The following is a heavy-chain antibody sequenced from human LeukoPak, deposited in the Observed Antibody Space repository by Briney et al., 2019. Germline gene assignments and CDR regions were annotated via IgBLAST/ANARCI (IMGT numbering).Heavy chain of an antibody. CDR3: ARGLPSYGDYVDYYFYMDV. V-gene: IGHV4-4*07. J-gene: IGHJ6*03. Sequence: PSETLSLTCTVSGGSISGFYWSWIRQPAGKGLQWIGRISTSGSTNYNPSLKSRVTMSVDRSTNEFSLTVRSVTAADTALYYCARGLPSYGDYVDYYFYMDVWGKGTTVTVSS. D-gene: IGHD4-17*01. CDR2: ISTSGST. CDR1: GGSISGFY.